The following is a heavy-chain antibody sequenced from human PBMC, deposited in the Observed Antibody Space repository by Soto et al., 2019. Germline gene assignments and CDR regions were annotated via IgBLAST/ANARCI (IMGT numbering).Heavy chain of an antibody. Sequence: PGGSLRLSCAASGFTFSSYGMHWVRQAPGKGLEWVAVIWYDGSNKYYADSVKGRFTISRDNSKNTLYLQMNSLRAEDTAVYYCARNYAGPGYYYYGMDVWGQGTTVTVSS. CDR1: GFTFSSYG. CDR3: ARNYAGPGYYYYGMDV. J-gene: IGHJ6*02. CDR2: IWYDGSNK. V-gene: IGHV3-33*01. D-gene: IGHD1-7*01.